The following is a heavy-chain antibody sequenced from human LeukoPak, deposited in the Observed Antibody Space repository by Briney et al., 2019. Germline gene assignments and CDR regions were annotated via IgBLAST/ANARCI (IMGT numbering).Heavy chain of an antibody. CDR1: GVTISSGSYY. J-gene: IGHJ6*03. CDR3: ARGESSSSPLYYYYYYMDV. D-gene: IGHD6-6*01. CDR2: SYTSGST. Sequence: SETLCLTCTASGVTISSGSYYWSWIRQPAGKGLEWIGRSYTSGSTNYNPSLKSRVTISVDTSKNQFSLKLNSVTAADTAMYYCARGESSSSPLYYYYYYMDVWGKGTTVTVSS. V-gene: IGHV4-61*02.